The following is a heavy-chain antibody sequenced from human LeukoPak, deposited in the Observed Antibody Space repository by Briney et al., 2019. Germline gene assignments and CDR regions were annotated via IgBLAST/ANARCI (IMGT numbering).Heavy chain of an antibody. CDR1: GYSFSSYC. Sequence: GESLKISCKGSGYSFSSYCIAWVRQMPGKGLDWMGIIHPGDSGTRYNPSFQGQVTISADKSISTAYLQWSSLKASDTAMYYCARQSGGYVSYFDYWGQGTLVTVSS. V-gene: IGHV5-51*01. D-gene: IGHD5-12*01. CDR3: ARQSGGYVSYFDY. CDR2: IHPGDSGT. J-gene: IGHJ4*02.